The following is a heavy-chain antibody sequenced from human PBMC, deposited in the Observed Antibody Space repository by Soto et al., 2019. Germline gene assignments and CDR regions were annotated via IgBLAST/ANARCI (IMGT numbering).Heavy chain of an antibody. CDR3: ARHGIVAGAL. J-gene: IGHJ4*02. D-gene: IGHD6-13*01. CDR1: GGSISSYY. CDR2: IYYSGST. Sequence: QVQLQESGPGLVKPSETLSLTCTVSGGSISSYYWSWIRQPPGKGLEWIGYIYYSGSTNYNPSLKSRVTISVDTSKNQFSLKLTSVTAADTAVYYCARHGIVAGALWGQGTLVTVSS. V-gene: IGHV4-59*08.